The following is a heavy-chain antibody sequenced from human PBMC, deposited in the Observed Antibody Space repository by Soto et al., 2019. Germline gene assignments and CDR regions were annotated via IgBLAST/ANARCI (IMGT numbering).Heavy chain of an antibody. V-gene: IGHV1-69*02. CDR1: GGTTSSYT. D-gene: IGHD1-1*01. CDR3: AVRTGNWNPLGD. CDR2: IVPMIGKV. J-gene: IGHJ4*02. Sequence: QVQLVQSGAEVEKPGSSVKVSCKVSGGTTSSYTIGWVRQAPGQGLQWMGNIVPMIGKVDYAQTFQDRVTLTADESTRTVYMELRSLRSEDTAVYFCAVRTGNWNPLGDWGQGTLVTVSS.